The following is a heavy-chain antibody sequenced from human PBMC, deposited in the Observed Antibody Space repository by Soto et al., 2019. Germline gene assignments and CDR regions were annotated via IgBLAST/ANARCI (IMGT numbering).Heavy chain of an antibody. D-gene: IGHD4-17*01. CDR3: ARASTTLTLPCYFDY. CDR2: IWYDGSNK. J-gene: IGHJ4*02. CDR1: GFTFSSYG. Sequence: QVQLVESGGGVVQPGRSLRLSCAASGFTFSSYGMHWVRQAPGKGLEWVAVIWYDGSNKYYADSVKGRFTISRDNSKNTLYLQMNRRRAKDTAVYYCARASTTLTLPCYFDYWGQGTLVTVSS. V-gene: IGHV3-33*01.